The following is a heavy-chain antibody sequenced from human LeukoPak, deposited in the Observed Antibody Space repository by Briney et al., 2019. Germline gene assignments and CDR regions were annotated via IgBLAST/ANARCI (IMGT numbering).Heavy chain of an antibody. CDR2: IRDKANSYAT. Sequence: GGSLRLSCAASGFTFSVSDIHWVRQASGKGMEWVGRIRDKANSYATAYIASVKGRFTISRDDSKNTAYLQMSSLKTEDTAVYYCTRWDCTTTGCYPFVYWGQGTLVTVSS. CDR1: GFTFSVSD. CDR3: TRWDCTTTGCYPFVY. D-gene: IGHD2-2*01. V-gene: IGHV3-73*01. J-gene: IGHJ4*02.